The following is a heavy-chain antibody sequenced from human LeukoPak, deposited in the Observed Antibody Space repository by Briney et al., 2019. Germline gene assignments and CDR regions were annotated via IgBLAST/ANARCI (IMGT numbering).Heavy chain of an antibody. CDR2: IYYSGST. J-gene: IGHJ2*01. V-gene: IGHV4-59*08. Sequence: TSETLSLTCTVSGGSISSYYWSWIRQPPGKGLEWIGYIYYSGSTNYNPSLRSRVTISVDTSKNQFSLKLSSVTAADTAVYYCARRAVPNWYFDLWGRGTLVTVSS. CDR3: ARRAVPNWYFDL. CDR1: GGSISSYY. D-gene: IGHD6-19*01.